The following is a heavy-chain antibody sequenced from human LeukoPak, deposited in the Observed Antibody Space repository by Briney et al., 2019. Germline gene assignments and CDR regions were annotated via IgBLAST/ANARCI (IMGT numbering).Heavy chain of an antibody. Sequence: GGSLRLSCAASGFTFSNHAMTWVRQAPGKGLEWVSTINISGGSTFYADSVKGRFTISRDNSKNTLSLQMNSLRAEDTAIYYCAKGESKDYLNYFDYLTYFDHWGQGALVTASS. J-gene: IGHJ4*02. D-gene: IGHD2/OR15-2a*01. CDR2: INISGGST. CDR1: GFTFSNHA. V-gene: IGHV3-23*01. CDR3: AKGESKDYLNYFDYLTYFDH.